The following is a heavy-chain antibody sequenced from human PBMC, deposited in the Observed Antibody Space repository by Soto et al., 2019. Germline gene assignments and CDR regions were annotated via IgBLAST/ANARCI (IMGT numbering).Heavy chain of an antibody. D-gene: IGHD5-18*01. CDR3: AREGGYNYGLGRGQPFEP. CDR2: NIPLFGSA. Sequence: QVQLVQSGAEVRKSGSSVKVSCKASGGTFSTNSINWVRQAPGQGLEWMGGNIPLFGSANYAQKFRGRVTITADESTRTVYMELSRLTSDDSAVYYCAREGGYNYGLGRGQPFEPWGQGTLVTVTS. J-gene: IGHJ5*02. CDR1: GGTFSTNS. V-gene: IGHV1-69*01.